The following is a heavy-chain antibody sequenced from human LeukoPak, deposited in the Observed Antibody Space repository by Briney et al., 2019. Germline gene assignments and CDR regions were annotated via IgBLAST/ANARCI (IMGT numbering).Heavy chain of an antibody. D-gene: IGHD4-11*01. V-gene: IGHV3-48*03. CDR3: ARETRTTYYYYGMDV. Sequence: PGGSLRLSCAASGFTFSSYEMNWVRRAPGKGLEWVSYISSSGSTIYYADSVKGRFTISRDNAKNSLYLQMNSLRAEDTAVYYCARETRTTYYYYGMDVWGQGTTVTVSS. J-gene: IGHJ6*02. CDR2: ISSSGSTI. CDR1: GFTFSSYE.